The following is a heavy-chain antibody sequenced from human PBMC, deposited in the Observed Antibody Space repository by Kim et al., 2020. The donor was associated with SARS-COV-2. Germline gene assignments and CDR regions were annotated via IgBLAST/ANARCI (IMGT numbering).Heavy chain of an antibody. CDR1: GYTFTSYA. V-gene: IGHV7-4-1*02. D-gene: IGHD3-9*01. CDR3: ARVFYDILTGYYHWYFDL. Sequence: ASVKVSCKSSGYTFTSYAMNWVRQAPGQGLEWMGWINTNTGNPTYVQGFTGRFVFSLDTSVSTAYLQISSLKAEDTAVYYCARVFYDILTGYYHWYFDLWGRGTLVTVSS. CDR2: INTNTGNP. J-gene: IGHJ2*01.